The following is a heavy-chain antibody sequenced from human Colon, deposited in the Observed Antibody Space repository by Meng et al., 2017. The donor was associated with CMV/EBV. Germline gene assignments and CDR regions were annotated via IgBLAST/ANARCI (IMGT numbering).Heavy chain of an antibody. D-gene: IGHD4-17*01. CDR1: GFTFSDHY. J-gene: IGHJ4*02. V-gene: IGHV3-69-1*02. CDR3: ARVEGSVTSPLDY. Sequence: GESLKISCATSGFTFSDHYMSWVRQGPGKGLEWVSSIASHRSQIYYADSVKGRFTISRDDAQNSLHLQMNSLRAEDSAVYYCARVEGSVTSPLDYWGQGTLVTVSS. CDR2: IASHRSQI.